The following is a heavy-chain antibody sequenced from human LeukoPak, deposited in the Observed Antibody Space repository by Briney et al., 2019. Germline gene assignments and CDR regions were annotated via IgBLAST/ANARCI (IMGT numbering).Heavy chain of an antibody. CDR1: GFTFSSYA. J-gene: IGHJ4*02. D-gene: IGHD3-22*01. CDR3: ARDGPDSSGYYFDY. V-gene: IGHV3-30-3*01. CDR2: ISYDGSNK. Sequence: GGSPRLSCAASGFTFSSYAMHWVRQAPGKGLEWVAVISYDGSNKYYADSVKGRFTISRDNSKNTLYLQMNSLRAEDTAVYYCARDGPDSSGYYFDYWGQGTLVTVSS.